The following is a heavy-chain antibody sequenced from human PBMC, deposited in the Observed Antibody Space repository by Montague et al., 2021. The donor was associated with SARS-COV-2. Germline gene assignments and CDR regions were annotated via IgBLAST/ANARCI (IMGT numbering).Heavy chain of an antibody. Sequence: SETLSLTCAVYGGSFSGYYWNWIRQPPGKGLEWIGEINHSGSTNYNPSLKSRVTMSVDTSKNQFSLKLSSVTAADTAVYYCARGARQGYGFRLGSFDSWGQGILVTVSS. D-gene: IGHD3-10*01. CDR1: GGSFSGYY. CDR2: INHSGST. CDR3: ARGARQGYGFRLGSFDS. V-gene: IGHV4-34*01. J-gene: IGHJ4*02.